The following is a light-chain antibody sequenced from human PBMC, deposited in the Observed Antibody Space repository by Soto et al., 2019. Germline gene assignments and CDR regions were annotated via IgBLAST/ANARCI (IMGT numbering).Light chain of an antibody. CDR1: QSISSN. J-gene: IGKJ1*01. CDR3: QQYSNWPPIT. V-gene: IGKV3-15*01. Sequence: EIVMTQSPATLSVSPGERATLSCRASQSISSNLAWYQQKPGQAPRLLIYAASTRATGIPARFSGSGSGTEFTLTISSLQSEDFAVYYCQQYSNWPPITFGQGTKVDIK. CDR2: AAS.